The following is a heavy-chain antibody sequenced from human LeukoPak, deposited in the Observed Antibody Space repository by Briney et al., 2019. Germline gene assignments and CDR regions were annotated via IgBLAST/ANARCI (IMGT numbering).Heavy chain of an antibody. J-gene: IGHJ4*02. CDR3: ARTLAVAGLFDY. CDR1: GFTFSSYS. CDR2: ISSSSSYI. D-gene: IGHD6-19*01. V-gene: IGHV3-21*01. Sequence: GGSLRLSCAASGFTFSSYSMNWVRQAPGKGLEWVSSISSSSSYIYYADSVKGRFTISRDNAKNSLYLQMNSLRAEDSAVYYCARTLAVAGLFDYWGQGTLVTVSS.